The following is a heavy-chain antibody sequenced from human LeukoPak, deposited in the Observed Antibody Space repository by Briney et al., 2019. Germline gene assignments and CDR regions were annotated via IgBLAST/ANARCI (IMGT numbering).Heavy chain of an antibody. V-gene: IGHV4-34*01. J-gene: IGHJ4*02. Sequence: PSETLSLTCAVYGGSFSGYYWSWIRQPPGKGLEWIGEINHSGSTNYNPSLKSRVTISVDTSKNQFSLKLSSVTAADTAVYYCARGQQQWLVRASYFDYWGQGTLVTVSS. D-gene: IGHD6-19*01. CDR2: INHSGST. CDR1: GGSFSGYY. CDR3: ARGQQQWLVRASYFDY.